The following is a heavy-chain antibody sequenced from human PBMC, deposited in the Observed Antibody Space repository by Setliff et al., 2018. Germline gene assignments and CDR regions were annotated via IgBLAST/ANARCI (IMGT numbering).Heavy chain of an antibody. V-gene: IGHV3-23*03. Sequence: PGESLRLSCAASGFTFNTYAMSWVRQAPGKGLEWVSTIYSGDRNTFYTDSVKGRFTIFRDGSKNTLYLQMTSLRAEDTAVYYCAKPQVELRWGFESWGQGTLVTVS. CDR1: GFTFNTYA. J-gene: IGHJ4*02. CDR2: IYSGDRNT. D-gene: IGHD1-26*01. CDR3: AKPQVELRWGFES.